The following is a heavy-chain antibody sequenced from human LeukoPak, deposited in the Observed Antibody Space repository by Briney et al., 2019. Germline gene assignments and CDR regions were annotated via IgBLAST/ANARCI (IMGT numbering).Heavy chain of an antibody. CDR1: GYSFTSYW. Sequence: GESLKISCNGSGYSFTSYWIGWVRPLPGKGLGWRGVIYPGDSDTRYSPSFQGQVTISADKSISTAYLQWSSLKASDTAMYYCATAVSGYSSGWYGGGFDYWGQGTLVTVSS. CDR3: ATAVSGYSSGWYGGGFDY. J-gene: IGHJ4*02. D-gene: IGHD6-19*01. CDR2: IYPGDSDT. V-gene: IGHV5-51*01.